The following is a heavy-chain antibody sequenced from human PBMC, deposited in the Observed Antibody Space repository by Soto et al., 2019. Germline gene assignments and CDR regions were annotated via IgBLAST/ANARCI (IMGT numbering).Heavy chain of an antibody. Sequence: PGGSLRLSCAASGVTFTRYSMSWVRQAPGKWLEWVSSISSRTNYIYYGDSMKGRFTISRDNAKNSLYLEMNSLSAEDTAVYYCARESEDLTSNFDYWGQGTLVTVSS. J-gene: IGHJ4*02. CDR1: GVTFTRYS. V-gene: IGHV3-21*06. CDR3: ARESEDLTSNFDY. CDR2: ISSRTNYI.